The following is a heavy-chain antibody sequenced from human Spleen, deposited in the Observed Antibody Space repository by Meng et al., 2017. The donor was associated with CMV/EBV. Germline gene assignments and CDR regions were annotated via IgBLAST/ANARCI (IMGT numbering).Heavy chain of an antibody. CDR1: GFTFSSYS. CDR3: ARAPDGFDV. V-gene: IGHV3-21*01. CDR2: ISSSSSYI. J-gene: IGHJ3*01. Sequence: GESLKISCAASGFTFSSYSMNWVRQAPGKGLEWVSSISSSSSYIYYADSVKGRFTISRDSSKNTLYLQMNSLRVEDTAVYYCARAPDGFDVWGQGTMVTVSS.